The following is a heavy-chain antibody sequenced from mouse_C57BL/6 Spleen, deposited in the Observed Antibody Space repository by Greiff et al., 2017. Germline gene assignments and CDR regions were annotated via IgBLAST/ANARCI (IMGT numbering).Heavy chain of an antibody. V-gene: IGHV1-4*01. Sequence: QVLLQQSGADLARPGASVKLSCKASGYTFTSYSMYWVKQRPGQGLEWIGNINPSSGYTNYNQKFKDKYTLTGDKSSSIAYMQMSSLTSEHPAVYYCARSEDCDPWYFDVWGTGTTVTVS. CDR3: ARSEDCDPWYFDV. CDR2: INPSSGYT. J-gene: IGHJ1*03. CDR1: GYTFTSYS.